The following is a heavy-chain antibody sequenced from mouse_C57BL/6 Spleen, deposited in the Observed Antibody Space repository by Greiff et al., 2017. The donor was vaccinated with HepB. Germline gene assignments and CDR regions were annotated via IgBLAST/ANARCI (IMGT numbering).Heavy chain of an antibody. CDR2: ISYDGSN. J-gene: IGHJ4*01. CDR3: AREGHWGAMDY. Sequence: EVKLEESGPGLVKPSQSLSLTCSVTGYSITSGYYWNWIRQFPGNKLEWMGYISYDGSNNYNPSLKNRISITRDTSKNQFFLKLNSVTTEDTATYYCAREGHWGAMDYWGQGTSVTVSS. CDR1: GYSITSGYY. V-gene: IGHV3-6*01. D-gene: IGHD3-3*01.